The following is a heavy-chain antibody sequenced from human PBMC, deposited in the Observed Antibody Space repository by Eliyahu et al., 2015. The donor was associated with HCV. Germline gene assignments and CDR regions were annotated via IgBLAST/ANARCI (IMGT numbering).Heavy chain of an antibody. J-gene: IGHJ4*02. Sequence: QLQLQESGPGLVKPSETLSLTCTVSGGSIXSSXYYWXWIRQPPGKGLXWCGSIYYSGSTYYNPSLKSRVTISVDTSKNQFSLKLSSVTAADTAVYYCARQDYYYGSGSYYGGAGNDYWGQGTLVTVSS. V-gene: IGHV4-39*01. CDR1: GGSIXSSXYY. CDR3: ARQDYYYGSGSYYGGAGNDY. D-gene: IGHD3-10*01. CDR2: IYYSGST.